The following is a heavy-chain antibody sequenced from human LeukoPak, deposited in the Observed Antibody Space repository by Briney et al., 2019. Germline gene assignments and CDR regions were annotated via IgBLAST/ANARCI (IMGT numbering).Heavy chain of an antibody. Sequence: GGALRLSCAASGFTFRNAWMSWVRQAPGKGLEWVGRIKSKTDGGTTDYAAPVKGRFSISRHDSKNTLSMQMNSMKTEDAAVYYCTTDSGSSGYCWRNYYYYMDVWGKGTTVTVSS. CDR3: TTDSGSSGYCWRNYYYYMDV. CDR2: IKSKTDGGTT. J-gene: IGHJ6*03. V-gene: IGHV3-15*01. D-gene: IGHD3-22*01. CDR1: GFTFRNAW.